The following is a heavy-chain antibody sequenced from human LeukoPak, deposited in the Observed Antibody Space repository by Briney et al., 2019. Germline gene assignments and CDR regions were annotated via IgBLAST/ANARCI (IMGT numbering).Heavy chain of an antibody. CDR2: INIDGGTT. V-gene: IGHV3-74*01. CDR3: ARDPNGNWWFDP. Sequence: GGSLRLSCAASGFTVSSYYISWVRQAPGKGLVWVSRINIDGGTTTYVDSVKGRFTISRDNAKNMLYLQMNSLRAEDTAVYYCARDPNGNWWFDPWGQGTLVTVSS. J-gene: IGHJ5*02. CDR1: GFTVSSYY. D-gene: IGHD1-1*01.